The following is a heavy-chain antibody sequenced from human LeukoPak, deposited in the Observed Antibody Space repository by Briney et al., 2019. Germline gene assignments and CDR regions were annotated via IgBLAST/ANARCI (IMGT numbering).Heavy chain of an antibody. D-gene: IGHD3-22*01. CDR3: AKQESSGPYPYYFDY. V-gene: IGHV3-23*01. J-gene: IGHJ4*02. CDR1: GFIFDRYG. CDR2: ISDSGSHT. Sequence: GGSLRLYSAASGFIFDRYGMTWVRQAPGEGLKWVSSISDSGSHTYYADSVKGRFTVSRDNSKNTVYVQMNSLRVEDTAIYYCAKQESSGPYPYYFDYWGQGTLVTVSS.